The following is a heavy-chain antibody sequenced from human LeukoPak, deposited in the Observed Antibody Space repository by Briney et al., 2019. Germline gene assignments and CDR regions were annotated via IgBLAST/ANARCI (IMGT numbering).Heavy chain of an antibody. CDR2: MNPNSGNT. D-gene: IGHD3-16*01. CDR1: GYTFTSYD. Sequence: ASVKVSCKASGYTFTSYDIIWVRQATGQGLEWMGWMNPNSGNTGYAQKFQGRVTMTRNTSISTAYMELSSLRSEDTAVYYCARGVFRRSPFDYWGQGALVTVSS. V-gene: IGHV1-8*01. CDR3: ARGVFRRSPFDY. J-gene: IGHJ4*02.